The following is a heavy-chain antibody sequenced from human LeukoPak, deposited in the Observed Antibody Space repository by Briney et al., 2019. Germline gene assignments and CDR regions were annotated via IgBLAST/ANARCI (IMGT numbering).Heavy chain of an antibody. CDR3: VRGSGSSGYAFDI. D-gene: IGHD3-10*01. V-gene: IGHV4-34*01. CDR1: GGSFSGYY. CDR2: INHSGST. J-gene: IGHJ3*02. Sequence: PSETLSLTCAVYGGSFSGYYWSWIRQPPGKGLEWIGEINHSGSTNYNPSLKSRVTISVDTSKNQFSLKLSSVTAADTAVYYCVRGSGSSGYAFDIWGQGTMVTVSS.